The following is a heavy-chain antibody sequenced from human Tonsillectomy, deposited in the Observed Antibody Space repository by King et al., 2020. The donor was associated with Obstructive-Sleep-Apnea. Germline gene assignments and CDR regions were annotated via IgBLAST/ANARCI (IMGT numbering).Heavy chain of an antibody. J-gene: IGHJ4*02. CDR2: INPNSGGT. V-gene: IGHV1-2*02. CDR1: GYTFTGYY. Sequence: QLVQSGAEVKKPGASVKVSCKASGYTFTGYYIHWVRQAPGHGLEWMGWINPNSGGTNYAQKFQGRVTMTRDTSISTAYMELSSLRSDDTAVYYWATVAVATATFYFDYWGQGTLVTVSS. D-gene: IGHD4-17*01. CDR3: ATVAVATATFYFDY.